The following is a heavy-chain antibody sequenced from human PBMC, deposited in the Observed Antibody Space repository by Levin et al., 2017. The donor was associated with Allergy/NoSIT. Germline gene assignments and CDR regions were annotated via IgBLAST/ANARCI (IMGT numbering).Heavy chain of an antibody. Sequence: GGSLRLSCAASGFTFSNYAMTWVRQAPGKGLDWVSSLSGNGGSTYYADSAKGRFTISRDNSKNTLYLEMNSLRAEDTAVYYCAKDLGTTANSRDFDYWGQGTLVTVSS. CDR3: AKDLGTTANSRDFDY. J-gene: IGHJ4*02. V-gene: IGHV3-23*01. CDR2: LSGNGGST. CDR1: GFTFSNYA. D-gene: IGHD4-17*01.